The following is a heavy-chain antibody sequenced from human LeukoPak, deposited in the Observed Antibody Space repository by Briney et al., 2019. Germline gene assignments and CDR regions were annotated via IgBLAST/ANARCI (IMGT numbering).Heavy chain of an antibody. Sequence: GGSLRLSCAASGFTFSNYWMRWVRHAPLKGLVWVSRINSDGGSTVYADSVKGRFTISRDNAKNTLYLQMNSLRAEDTALYYCARGGTSGSLIYWGQGTLVTVSS. D-gene: IGHD1-26*01. V-gene: IGHV3-74*01. J-gene: IGHJ4*02. CDR1: GFTFSNYW. CDR3: ARGGTSGSLIY. CDR2: INSDGGST.